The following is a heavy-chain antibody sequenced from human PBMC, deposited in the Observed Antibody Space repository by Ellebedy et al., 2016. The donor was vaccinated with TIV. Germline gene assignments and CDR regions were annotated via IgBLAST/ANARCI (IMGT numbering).Heavy chain of an antibody. CDR2: ISSSSSYI. V-gene: IGHV3-21*01. J-gene: IGHJ6*02. CDR3: ARDLGPWRDYYYYGMDV. CDR1: GFTFSSYS. Sequence: GESLKISCAASGFTFSSYSMNWVRQAPGKGLEWVSSISSSSSYIYYADSVKGRFTISRDNAKNSLYLQMNSLRAEDTAVYYCARDLGPWRDYYYYGMDVWGQGTMVTVSS. D-gene: IGHD3-16*01.